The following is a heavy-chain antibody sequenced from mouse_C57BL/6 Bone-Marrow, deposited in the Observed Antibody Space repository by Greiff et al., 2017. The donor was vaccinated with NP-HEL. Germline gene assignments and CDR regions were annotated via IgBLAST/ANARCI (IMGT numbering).Heavy chain of an antibody. J-gene: IGHJ2*01. CDR2: GQGLEWIG. Sequence: QVQLQQSGPELARPWASVKISCQASYTFFRGVHFAIRDTNYWMQWVKQRPGQGLEWIGAIYPGNGENSHNQKFKGKATLTADISYSTAYVQLSSLTAEDSAVYYCAWVTSYFDDWGQGTTLTVSS. CDR3: AEDSAVYYCAWVTSYFDD. V-gene: IGHV1-87*01. D-gene: IGHD2-1*01. CDR1: YTFFRGVH.